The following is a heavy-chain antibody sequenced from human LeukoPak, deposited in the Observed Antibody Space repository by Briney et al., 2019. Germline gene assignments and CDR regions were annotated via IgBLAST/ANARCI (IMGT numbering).Heavy chain of an antibody. V-gene: IGHV3-23*01. CDR1: GFTFSSYG. CDR2: ISRSGEST. J-gene: IGHJ4*02. Sequence: GGTLRLSCAASGFTFSSYGMSWVRQAPGKGLEWVSSISRSGESTFYADSVRGRFTISRDNSKNTVSPQMGSLRAEDTALYYCAKDYAVGSIDYWGQGTLVTVSS. D-gene: IGHD3-16*01. CDR3: AKDYAVGSIDY.